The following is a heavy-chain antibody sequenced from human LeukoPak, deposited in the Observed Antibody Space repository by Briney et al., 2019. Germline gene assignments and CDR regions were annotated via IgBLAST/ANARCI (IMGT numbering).Heavy chain of an antibody. J-gene: IGHJ6*02. V-gene: IGHV1-2*02. D-gene: IGHD1-20*01. Sequence: ASVKVSCKASGYTFTGYYMHWVRQAPGQGLEWMGWINPNRGGTNYAQKFQGRVTMTRDTSISTAYMELSRLRSDDTAVYYCARDHSAYITGTTVYYYGMDVWGQGTTVTVSS. CDR1: GYTFTGYY. CDR3: ARDHSAYITGTTVYYYGMDV. CDR2: INPNRGGT.